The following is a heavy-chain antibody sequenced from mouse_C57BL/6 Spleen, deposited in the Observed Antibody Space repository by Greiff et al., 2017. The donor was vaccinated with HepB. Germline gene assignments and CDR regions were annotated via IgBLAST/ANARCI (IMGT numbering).Heavy chain of an antibody. CDR1: GFTFSDYG. CDR2: ISSGSSTI. J-gene: IGHJ1*03. Sequence: EVQVVESGGGLVKPGGSLKLSCAASGFTFSDYGMHWVRQAPEKGLELVAYISSGSSTIYYADTVKGRFTISRDNAKNTLFLQMTSLRSEDTAMYYCARPSTGTGDWYFDVWGTGTTVTVSS. D-gene: IGHD4-1*02. V-gene: IGHV5-17*01. CDR3: ARPSTGTGDWYFDV.